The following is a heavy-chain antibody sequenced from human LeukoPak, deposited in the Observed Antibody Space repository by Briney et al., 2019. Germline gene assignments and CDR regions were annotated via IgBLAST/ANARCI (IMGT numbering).Heavy chain of an antibody. D-gene: IGHD3-9*01. CDR3: ARGGLRYFDWLESPYYLDY. CDR2: IYSGGST. CDR1: GSTVSSNY. J-gene: IGHJ4*02. Sequence: GGSLRLSCAASGSTVSSNYMSWVRQAPGKGLEWGSVIYSGGSTYYADSVKGRFTISRDNSKNSLYLQMNSLRAEDTAVYYCARGGLRYFDWLESPYYLDYWGQGTLVTVSS. V-gene: IGHV3-53*01.